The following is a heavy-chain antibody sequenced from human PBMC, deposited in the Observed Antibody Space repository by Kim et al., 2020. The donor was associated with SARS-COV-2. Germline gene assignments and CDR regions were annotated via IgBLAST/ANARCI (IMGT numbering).Heavy chain of an antibody. V-gene: IGHV3-30*18. CDR3: AKESGSGTYYGCTYYYYGMDV. Sequence: GGSLRLSCAASGFTFSSYGMHWVRQAPGKGLEWVAVISYDGSNKNYADSVKGRFTISRDKSKNTLYLQMNRLRAEDTAVYYCAKESGSGTYYGCTYYYYGMDVWGQGTTVTVSS. J-gene: IGHJ6*02. CDR1: GFTFSSYG. D-gene: IGHD3-10*01. CDR2: ISYDGSNK.